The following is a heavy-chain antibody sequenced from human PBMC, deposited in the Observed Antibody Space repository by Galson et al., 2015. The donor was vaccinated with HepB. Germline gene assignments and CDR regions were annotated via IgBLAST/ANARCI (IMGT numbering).Heavy chain of an antibody. D-gene: IGHD1-26*01. J-gene: IGHJ4*02. CDR1: GFTFSSYA. Sequence: SLRLSCAASGFTFSSYAMHWVRQAPGKGLEWVAVIAYDGSNKYYADSVKGRVTISRDNSKNTLYMQMNSLRAEDTAVYYCARDISGSYYGAFDYWGQGTLVTVSS. CDR3: ARDISGSYYGAFDY. V-gene: IGHV3-30*04. CDR2: IAYDGSNK.